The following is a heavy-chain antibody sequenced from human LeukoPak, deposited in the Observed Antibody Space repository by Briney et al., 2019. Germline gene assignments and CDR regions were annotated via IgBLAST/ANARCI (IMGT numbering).Heavy chain of an antibody. Sequence: SQTLSLTCVISGDSVSNNSASWIWLRQSPSRGLEWLGRTYYRSRWYKAYAVSVKSRITINPDTSKNQFSLQLNSVTPEDTAVYYCARWLTTWGQGTLVTVSS. CDR1: GDSVSNNSAS. CDR3: ARWLTT. J-gene: IGHJ5*02. V-gene: IGHV6-1*01. D-gene: IGHD3-9*01. CDR2: TYYRSRWYK.